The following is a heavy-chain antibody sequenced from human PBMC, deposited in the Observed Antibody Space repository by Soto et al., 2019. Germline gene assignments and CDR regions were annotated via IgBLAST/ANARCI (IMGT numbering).Heavy chain of an antibody. CDR3: ARDYGTIFPVDY. CDR1: GFTFSSYG. Sequence: HPGGSLRLSCAASGFTFSSYGMHWVRQAPGKGLEWVAVIWYDGSNKYYADSVKGRFTISRDNSKNTLYLQMNSLRAEDTAVYYCARDYGTIFPVDYWGQGTLVTVSS. D-gene: IGHD3-3*01. V-gene: IGHV3-33*01. CDR2: IWYDGSNK. J-gene: IGHJ4*02.